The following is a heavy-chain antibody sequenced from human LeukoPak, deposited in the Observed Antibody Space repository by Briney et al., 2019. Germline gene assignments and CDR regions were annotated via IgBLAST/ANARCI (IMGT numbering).Heavy chain of an antibody. Sequence: ESGPTLVNPTQTLTLTCTFSGFSLSSSGVSVGWIRQPPGKALEWLALVYWSDDKRYSPSLKSRLTITKDISKNQVVLTMTNMDPVDTATYYCAHRGYNDGFDYWGQGTLVTVSS. J-gene: IGHJ4*02. D-gene: IGHD5-18*01. CDR2: VYWSDDK. V-gene: IGHV2-5*01. CDR1: GFSLSSSGVS. CDR3: AHRGYNDGFDY.